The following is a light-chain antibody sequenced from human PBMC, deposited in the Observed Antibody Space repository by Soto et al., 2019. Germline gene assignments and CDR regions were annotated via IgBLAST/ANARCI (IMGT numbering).Light chain of an antibody. V-gene: IGLV2-14*01. CDR3: SSFTGTSALIL. CDR2: EVS. Sequence: QSVVTQPASVSGSPGQSITISCTGISSDVGGYDYVSWYQQYPGKAPRLIIYEVSNRPSGVSNRFSGSKSGNTASLTISGLWAEDEGDYFCSSFTGTSALILFGGGTKVTVL. CDR1: SSDVGGYDY. J-gene: IGLJ2*01.